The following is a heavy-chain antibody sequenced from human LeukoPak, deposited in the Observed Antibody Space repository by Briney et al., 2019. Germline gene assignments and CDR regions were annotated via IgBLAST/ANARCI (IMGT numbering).Heavy chain of an antibody. Sequence: GGSLRLSCAASGFTVSSNYMSWVRQAPGKGLEWVSVIYSGGSTYYADSVKGRFTISRDNSKNTLYLQMNSLRAEDTAVYYCARGMGIDPRHCTNGVCYYYYYGMDVWGQGTTVTVS. J-gene: IGHJ6*02. D-gene: IGHD2-8*01. CDR1: GFTVSSNY. CDR3: ARGMGIDPRHCTNGVCYYYYYGMDV. CDR2: IYSGGST. V-gene: IGHV3-53*01.